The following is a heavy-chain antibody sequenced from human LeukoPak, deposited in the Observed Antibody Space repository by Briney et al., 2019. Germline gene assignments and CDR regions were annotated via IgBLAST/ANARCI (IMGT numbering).Heavy chain of an antibody. CDR2: ISAYNGNT. V-gene: IGHV1-18*01. J-gene: IGHJ5*02. D-gene: IGHD6-13*01. CDR1: GYTFTSYG. CDR3: ARDLRGSSWYRSSDNWFDP. Sequence: GASVKVSCKASGYTFTSYGISWVRQAPGQGLEWMGWISAYNGNTNYAQKLQGRVTMTTDTSTSTAYMELRSLRSYDTAVYYCARDLRGSSWYRSSDNWFDPWGQGTLVTVSS.